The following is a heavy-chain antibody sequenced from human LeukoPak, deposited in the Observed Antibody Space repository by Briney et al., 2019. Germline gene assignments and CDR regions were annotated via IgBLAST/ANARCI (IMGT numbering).Heavy chain of an antibody. CDR1: GFTFSDYS. D-gene: IGHD5-24*01. CDR3: ARDYKYAFDN. J-gene: IGHJ4*02. V-gene: IGHV3-48*01. CDR2: IGIDSGNT. Sequence: PGGSLRLSCAASGFTFSDYSMNWVRQAPGKGLEWISYIGIDSGNTNYADSVKGRFTISGDKAKNSLYLQMNSLRVEDPAVYYCARDYKYAFDNWGQGTLVTVSS.